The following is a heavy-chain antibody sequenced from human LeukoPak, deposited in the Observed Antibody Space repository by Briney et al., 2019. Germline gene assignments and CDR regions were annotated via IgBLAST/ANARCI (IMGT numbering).Heavy chain of an antibody. CDR3: SRVYCSSTSCYTYFDY. J-gene: IGHJ4*02. CDR2: IYYSGST. D-gene: IGHD2-2*02. CDR1: GGSISSGDYY. V-gene: IGHV4-30-4*08. Sequence: SETLSLTCTVSGGSISSGDYYWSWIRQPPWKGLEWIGYIYYSGSTYYNPSLKSRVTISVDTSKNQFSLKLSSVTAADTAVYYCSRVYCSSTSCYTYFDYWGQGTLVTVSS.